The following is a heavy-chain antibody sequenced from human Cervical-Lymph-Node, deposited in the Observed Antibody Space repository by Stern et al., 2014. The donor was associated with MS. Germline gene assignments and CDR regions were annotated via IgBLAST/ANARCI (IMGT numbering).Heavy chain of an antibody. J-gene: IGHJ6*02. V-gene: IGHV1-46*02. D-gene: IGHD2-15*01. CDR2: INPSGAT. CDR3: AVRYCSGGRCYSVPDV. Sequence: QLVQSGSEVKKPGASVKVSCKASEYTHNNYLIHWVRQAPGQRPDWIGVINPSGATNYAQKVQDRVTMTTDASTSTFYMELSRLRSEDTAVYYCAVRYCSGGRCYSVPDVWGQGTTVIVSS. CDR1: EYTHNNYL.